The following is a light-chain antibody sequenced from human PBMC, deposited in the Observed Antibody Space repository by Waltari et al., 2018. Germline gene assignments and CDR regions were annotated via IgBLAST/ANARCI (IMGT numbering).Light chain of an antibody. CDR3: QSYDTSLSVV. V-gene: IGLV1-40*01. Sequence: RQLPGKAPTLLIYGTNTRPLGVPDRFFGSQSGTSASLAIVGLQADDEADYYCQSYDTSLSVVFGGGTKLTVL. CDR2: GTN. J-gene: IGLJ2*01.